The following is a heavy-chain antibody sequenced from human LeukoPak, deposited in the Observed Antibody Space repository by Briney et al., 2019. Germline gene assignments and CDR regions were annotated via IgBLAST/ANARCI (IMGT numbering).Heavy chain of an antibody. CDR1: GFTFSSYE. Sequence: PGGSLRLSCAASGFTFSSYEMSWVRQAPGKGLEWVSVIYSGGNTHYADSVKGRFTISRDNSKNTLYLQMNSLRAEDTAVYYCARGIAAAGIVGVFDYWGQGILVTVSS. D-gene: IGHD6-13*01. J-gene: IGHJ4*02. V-gene: IGHV3-66*01. CDR2: IYSGGNT. CDR3: ARGIAAAGIVGVFDY.